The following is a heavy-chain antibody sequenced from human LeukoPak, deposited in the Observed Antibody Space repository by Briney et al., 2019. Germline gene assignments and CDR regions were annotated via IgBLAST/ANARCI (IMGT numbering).Heavy chain of an antibody. CDR3: ARANFLYCSSTSCLFDY. J-gene: IGHJ4*02. CDR2: TNPNDGDT. CDR1: GYTFTDYY. V-gene: IGHV1-2*02. Sequence: ASVKVSCKASGYTFTDYYMHWVRQAPGQGVEWMGWTNPNDGDTYYAQKFQGRVTMTRDTSISTAHMEVSRLRSDDTAVYYCARANFLYCSSTSCLFDYWGQGTLVTVSS. D-gene: IGHD2-2*01.